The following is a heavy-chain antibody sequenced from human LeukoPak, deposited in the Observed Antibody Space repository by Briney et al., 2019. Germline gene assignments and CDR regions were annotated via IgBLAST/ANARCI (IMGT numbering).Heavy chain of an antibody. V-gene: IGHV3-48*03. D-gene: IGHD4-17*01. CDR3: ARPLVPDDYVGNWFDP. CDR1: GFTFSSYE. J-gene: IGHJ5*02. CDR2: ISSSGSTI. Sequence: GESLKISCAASGFTFSSYEMNWVRQAPGKGLEWVSYISSSGSTIYYADSVKGRFTISRDNAKNSLYLQMNSLRAEDTAVYYCARPLVPDDYVGNWFDPWGQGTLVTVSS.